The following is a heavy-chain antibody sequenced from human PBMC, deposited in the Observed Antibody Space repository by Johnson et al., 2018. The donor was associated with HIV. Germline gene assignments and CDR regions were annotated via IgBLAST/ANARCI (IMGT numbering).Heavy chain of an antibody. D-gene: IGHD6-13*01. CDR1: GFTFSSYG. Sequence: QMQLVESGGGLVQPGGSLRLSCAASGFTFSSYGMHWVRQAPGKRLEWVANIKQDGSEKYYADSVKGRFTISRDNSKNTLYLQMNSLRAEDTAVYYCARERGRIAADAFEIWGQGTMVTVSS. CDR3: ARERGRIAADAFEI. CDR2: IKQDGSEK. V-gene: IGHV3-30*02. J-gene: IGHJ3*02.